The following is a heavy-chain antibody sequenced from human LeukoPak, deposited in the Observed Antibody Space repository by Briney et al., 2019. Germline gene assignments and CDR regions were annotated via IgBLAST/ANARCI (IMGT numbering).Heavy chain of an antibody. CDR2: ISGSGGST. V-gene: IGHV3-23*01. CDR3: AKDPGVVPAHYFDY. D-gene: IGHD2-2*01. Sequence: GALRLSCAASGFTFSSYAMSWVRQAPGKGLEWVSAISGSGGSTYYADSVKGRFTISRDNSKNTLYLQMNSLRAEDTAVYYCAKDPGVVPAHYFDYWGQGTLVTVSS. J-gene: IGHJ4*02. CDR1: GFTFSSYA.